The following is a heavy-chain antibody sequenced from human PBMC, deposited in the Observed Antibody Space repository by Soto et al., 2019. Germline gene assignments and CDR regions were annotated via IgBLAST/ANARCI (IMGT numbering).Heavy chain of an antibody. J-gene: IGHJ4*02. CDR3: AKDGRLGEFDY. CDR1: GFTLRGYW. CDR2: INSDGSST. D-gene: IGHD1-1*01. Sequence: EVQLVESGGGLVQPGGSLRLSCAASGFTLRGYWMHWVRQAPGKGLVWVSRINSDGSSTSYADSVKGRFTIFRDNAKNTLYLQMHSLRAEDTAVYYCAKDGRLGEFDYWGQGTLVTASS. V-gene: IGHV3-74*01.